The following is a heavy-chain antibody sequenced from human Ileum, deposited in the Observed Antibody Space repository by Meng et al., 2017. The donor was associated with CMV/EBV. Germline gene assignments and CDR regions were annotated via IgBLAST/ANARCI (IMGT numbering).Heavy chain of an antibody. CDR2: IIPMFGTA. V-gene: IGHV1-69*05. CDR1: EDTFSRYG. CDR3: ARGGPTPTSPFDY. J-gene: IGHJ4*02. Sequence: SVKVSCKASEDTFSRYGVAWVQLTPGHGLEWMGGIIPMFGTADYAQKFQGRLTITTDESTSTAYMDLSSLTSEDTALYFCARGGPTPTSPFDYWGQGTLVTVSS.